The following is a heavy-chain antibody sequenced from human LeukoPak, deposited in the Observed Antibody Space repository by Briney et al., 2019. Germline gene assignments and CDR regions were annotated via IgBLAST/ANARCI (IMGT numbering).Heavy chain of an antibody. CDR2: ISAYNGNT. D-gene: IGHD3-22*01. CDR3: ARQQYYYDSSGYSLYYFDY. CDR1: GYTFTSYG. V-gene: IGHV1-18*01. J-gene: IGHJ4*02. Sequence: ASVKVSCKASGYTFTSYGISWVRQAPGQGLEWMGWISAYNGNTNYAQKLQGRVTMTTDTSTSTAYMELRSLRSDDTAVYYCARQQYYYDSSGYSLYYFDYWGQGTLVTVSS.